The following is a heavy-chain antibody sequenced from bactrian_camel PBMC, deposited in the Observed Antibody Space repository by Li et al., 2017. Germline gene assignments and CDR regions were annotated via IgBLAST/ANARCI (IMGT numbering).Heavy chain of an antibody. CDR1: GFTRGRYC. Sequence: HVQLVESGGGSVQAGGPLTLSCAISGFTRGRYCMAWFHQAPGKEREAVADIDSDGDTTYADSVKGRFTISQDSAKNTLYLEMKGLKPEDTGMYACAIGPGVVRGVIRTCDFESYGLGTQVTVS. J-gene: IGHJ6*01. CDR3: AIGPGVVRGVIRTCDFES. D-gene: IGHD2*01. CDR2: IDSDGDT. V-gene: IGHV3S55*01.